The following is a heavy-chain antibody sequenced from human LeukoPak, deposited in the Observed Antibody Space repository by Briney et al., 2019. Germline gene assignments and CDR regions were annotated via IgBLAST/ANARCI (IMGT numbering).Heavy chain of an antibody. CDR1: GYTFTGYS. D-gene: IGHD3-22*01. Sequence: ASVKVSCKASGYTFTGYSMHWVRQAPGQGLEWMGWINPNSGGTNYAQKFQGRVTMTRDTSISTAYMELSRLRSDDTAVYYCATPVGNYYDSSGYLLDYWGQGTLVTVSS. CDR3: ATPVGNYYDSSGYLLDY. CDR2: INPNSGGT. J-gene: IGHJ4*02. V-gene: IGHV1-2*02.